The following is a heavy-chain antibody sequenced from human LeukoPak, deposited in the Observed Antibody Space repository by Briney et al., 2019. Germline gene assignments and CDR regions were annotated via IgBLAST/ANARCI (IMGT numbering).Heavy chain of an antibody. V-gene: IGHV1-2*02. CDR3: AREVTDDSSGNDYYYYYCMDV. D-gene: IGHD3-22*01. CDR2: INPNSGGT. CDR1: GYTFTGYY. J-gene: IGHJ6*03. Sequence: ASVKVSCKASGYTFTGYYMRWVRQAPGQGLEWMGWINPNSGGTNYAQKFQGRVTMTRDTSISTAYMELSRLRFDDKAVYYCAREVTDDSSGNDYYYYYCMDVWGKGTTVTVSS.